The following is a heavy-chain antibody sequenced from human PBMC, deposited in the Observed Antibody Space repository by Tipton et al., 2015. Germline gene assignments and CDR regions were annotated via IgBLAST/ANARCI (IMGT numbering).Heavy chain of an antibody. CDR3: AKARRDHYYYYGMDV. CDR2: ISFDGSNE. Sequence: SLRLSCAASGFTFTGYAMHWVRQAPGKGLQWVAIISFDGSNEDYVDSVKGRFTISRDNSKNTLSLQMNSLRAEDTAVYYCAKARRDHYYYYGMDVWGQGTTVTVSS. D-gene: IGHD2-21*02. CDR1: GFTFTGYA. J-gene: IGHJ6*02. V-gene: IGHV3-30*18.